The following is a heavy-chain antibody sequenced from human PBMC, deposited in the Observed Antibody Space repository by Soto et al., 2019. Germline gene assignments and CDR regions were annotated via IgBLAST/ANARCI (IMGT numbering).Heavy chain of an antibody. Sequence: PGDSLKISCKGSGYSFTSYWIGWVRQMPGKGLEWMGIIYPGDSDTRYSPSFQGQVTISADKSISTAYLQWSSLKASDTAMYYCARRAGGYCSGGSCYGGYYYYGMDVWGQGTTVTVSS. V-gene: IGHV5-51*01. CDR3: ARRAGGYCSGGSCYGGYYYYGMDV. CDR2: IYPGDSDT. CDR1: GYSFTSYW. D-gene: IGHD2-15*01. J-gene: IGHJ6*02.